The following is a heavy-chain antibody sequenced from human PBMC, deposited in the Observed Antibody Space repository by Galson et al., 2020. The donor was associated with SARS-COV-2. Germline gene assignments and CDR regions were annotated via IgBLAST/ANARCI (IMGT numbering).Heavy chain of an antibody. J-gene: IGHJ4*02. CDR1: HASINSDNSY. Sequence: SETLSLTCTVSHASINSDNSYWSWIRQPAGRGLEWIGRIHNSGSTSYNPSLKSRVTISADTSRNQFSLKLTSVTAADTAVYYCAGSYYLDYWGQGSLVTVSS. V-gene: IGHV4-61*02. CDR2: IHNSGST. CDR3: AGSYYLDY. D-gene: IGHD3-10*01.